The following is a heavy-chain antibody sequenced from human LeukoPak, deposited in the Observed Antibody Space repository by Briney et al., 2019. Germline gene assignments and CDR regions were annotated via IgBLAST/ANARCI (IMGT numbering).Heavy chain of an antibody. V-gene: IGHV4-39*01. J-gene: IGHJ5*02. D-gene: IGHD1-26*01. Sequence: SETLSRTCTVSGGSISSSGYYWGWIRQPPGKGREWIASIYYSGSTYYNPSLKSRVTISVDTSKNQLSLKLSSLTAADTAVYYCARHEYSGSYYGLSWFDPWGQGTLVTVSS. CDR1: GGSISSSGYY. CDR2: IYYSGST. CDR3: ARHEYSGSYYGLSWFDP.